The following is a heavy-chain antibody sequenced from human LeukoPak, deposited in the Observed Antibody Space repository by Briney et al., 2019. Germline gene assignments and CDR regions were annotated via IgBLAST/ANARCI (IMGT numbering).Heavy chain of an antibody. CDR3: AATIVATTPSFDY. CDR2: IVVGSGNT. J-gene: IGHJ4*02. D-gene: IGHD5-12*01. V-gene: IGHV1-58*02. Sequence: PVKVSCKASGFTFTSSAMQWVRQARGQRLEWIGWIVVGSGNTNYAQKFQERVTITRDMSTSTAYMELSSLRSEDTAVYYCAATIVATTPSFDYWGQGTLVTVSS. CDR1: GFTFTSSA.